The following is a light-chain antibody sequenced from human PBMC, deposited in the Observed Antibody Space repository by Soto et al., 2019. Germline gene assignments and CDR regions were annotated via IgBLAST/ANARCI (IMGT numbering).Light chain of an antibody. CDR1: QGVSSN. CDR2: GAS. V-gene: IGKV3-15*01. Sequence: EIVMTQSPATLSVSPGERATLSCRASQGVSSNLAWYQQKPGQAPRLLIYGASTRATGIPARFSGSGSGTEFTLTISSLQSGDFAVYYCQQYDNWPRTFGQGTKVDIK. J-gene: IGKJ1*01. CDR3: QQYDNWPRT.